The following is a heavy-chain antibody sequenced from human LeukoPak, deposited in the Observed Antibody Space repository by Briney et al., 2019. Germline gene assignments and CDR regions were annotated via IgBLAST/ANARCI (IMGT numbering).Heavy chain of an antibody. Sequence: GRSLRLSCAASGFTFSSYAMHWVRQAPGKGLEWVAVISYDGSNKYYADSVKGRFAISRDNSKNTLYLQMNSLRADDTAVYYCARGEPFDYWGQGTLVTVSS. CDR2: ISYDGSNK. J-gene: IGHJ4*02. V-gene: IGHV3-30*09. D-gene: IGHD1-14*01. CDR1: GFTFSSYA. CDR3: ARGEPFDY.